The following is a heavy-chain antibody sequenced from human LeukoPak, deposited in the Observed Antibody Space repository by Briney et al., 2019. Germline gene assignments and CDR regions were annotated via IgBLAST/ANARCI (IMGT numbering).Heavy chain of an antibody. CDR3: ASGFLDDFWSGHF. V-gene: IGHV3-7*01. J-gene: IGHJ4*02. CDR1: GFTSYTYW. D-gene: IGHD3-3*01. Sequence: QPGGSLRLSCAASGFTSYTYWMSWVRQAPGKGLEGVANIKQDGSEKYYVDSVKGRFTISRDNAKKSLYLQMNSLRAEDTAVYYCASGFLDDFWSGHFWGQGTLVTVSS. CDR2: IKQDGSEK.